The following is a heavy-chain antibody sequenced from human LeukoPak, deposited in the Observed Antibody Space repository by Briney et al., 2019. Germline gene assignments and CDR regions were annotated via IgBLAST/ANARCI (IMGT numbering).Heavy chain of an antibody. V-gene: IGHV3-7*01. Sequence: GGSLRLSCAASGFTFSSYWMNWVRQAPGKGLEWVANIKQDGSEKYSKNSLYLQMNSLRAEDTAVYYCARDDGTLPYYVWGKGTTVTVSS. CDR2: IKQDGSEK. D-gene: IGHD1-26*01. CDR3: ARDDGTLPYYV. J-gene: IGHJ6*04. CDR1: GFTFSSYW.